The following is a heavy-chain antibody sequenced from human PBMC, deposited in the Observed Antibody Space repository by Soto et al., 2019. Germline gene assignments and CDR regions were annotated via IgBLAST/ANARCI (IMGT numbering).Heavy chain of an antibody. CDR1: GFTFSSYS. CDR2: ISSSSSYI. J-gene: IGHJ6*02. Sequence: GGSLRLSCAASGFTFSSYSMNWVRQAPGKGLEWVSSISSSSSYIYYADSVKGRFTISRDNAKNSLYLQMNSLRAEDTAVYYCAREPVTIFGVVISRGYYGMDVWGQGTTVTVSS. CDR3: AREPVTIFGVVISRGYYGMDV. V-gene: IGHV3-21*01. D-gene: IGHD3-3*01.